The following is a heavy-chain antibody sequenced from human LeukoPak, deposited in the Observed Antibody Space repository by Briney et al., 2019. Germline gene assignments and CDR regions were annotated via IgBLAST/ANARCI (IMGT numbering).Heavy chain of an antibody. D-gene: IGHD3-3*01. CDR3: ARNYDL. CDR1: GGSISSSNYY. Sequence: SETLSLTCTVSGGSISSSNYYWGWIRQPPGKALEWIGDISHSGTTNYNPSLKSRVTITVDKSMNQFSLKLTSVTAADTAVYYCARNYDLWGQGTLVTVSS. V-gene: IGHV4-39*07. J-gene: IGHJ4*02. CDR2: ISHSGTT.